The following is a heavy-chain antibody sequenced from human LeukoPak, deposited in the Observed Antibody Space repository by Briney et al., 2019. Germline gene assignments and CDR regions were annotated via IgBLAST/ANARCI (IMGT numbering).Heavy chain of an antibody. CDR2: ISSSGSTI. CDR1: GFTFSDYY. V-gene: IGHV3-11*01. Sequence: GGSLRLSCAASGFTFSDYYMSWIRQAPGKGLEWVSYISSSGSTIYYADSVKGRFTISRDNAKQALSLQMNSLRAEDTAVYYCATGSQIREADYWGQGTLVTVS. CDR3: ATGSQIREADY. D-gene: IGHD3-10*01. J-gene: IGHJ4*02.